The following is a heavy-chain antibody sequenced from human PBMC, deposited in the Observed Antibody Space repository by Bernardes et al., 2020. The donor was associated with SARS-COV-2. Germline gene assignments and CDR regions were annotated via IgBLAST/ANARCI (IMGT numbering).Heavy chain of an antibody. CDR3: VRGTGNYGDWDY. D-gene: IGHD1-7*01. V-gene: IGHV3-74*01. Sequence: GGSLSLSCAASGFTFSSYWMHWVRQAPGKGLVWVSRINSDGSRTSYADSVKGRFTISRDNAKNALHLQMNSLTVEDTALYYCVRGTGNYGDWDYWGQGTLVTVSS. CDR2: INSDGSRT. J-gene: IGHJ4*02. CDR1: GFTFSSYW.